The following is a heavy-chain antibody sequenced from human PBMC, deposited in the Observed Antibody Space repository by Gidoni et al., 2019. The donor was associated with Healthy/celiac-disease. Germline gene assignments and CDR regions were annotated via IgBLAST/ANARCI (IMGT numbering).Heavy chain of an antibody. CDR2: IYYSGST. CDR1: GGSISSGGYC. CDR3: ATYGDGDYFDY. J-gene: IGHJ4*02. Sequence: QVQLQESGTGLVKPSQTLSLTCAVSGGSISSGGYCWRWIRHPPGKGLVWIGYIYYSGSTDYNPSLKSRVSISVDTSKNQFSLKLSSVTAADTAVYYCATYGDGDYFDYWGQGTLVTVSS. D-gene: IGHD4-17*01. V-gene: IGHV4-30-4*07.